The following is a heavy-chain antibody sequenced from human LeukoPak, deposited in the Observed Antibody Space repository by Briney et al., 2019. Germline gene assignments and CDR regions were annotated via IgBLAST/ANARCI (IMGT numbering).Heavy chain of an antibody. V-gene: IGHV3-30*18. D-gene: IGHD6-13*01. CDR1: GFTFSSYG. Sequence: GGSLRLSCAASGFTFSSYGMHWVRQAPGKGLEWVAVISYDGSNKYYVDSVKGRFTISRDNSKNTLYLQMNSLRAEDTAVYYCAKAAAGTGHWGQGTLVTVSS. CDR3: AKAAAGTGH. J-gene: IGHJ4*02. CDR2: ISYDGSNK.